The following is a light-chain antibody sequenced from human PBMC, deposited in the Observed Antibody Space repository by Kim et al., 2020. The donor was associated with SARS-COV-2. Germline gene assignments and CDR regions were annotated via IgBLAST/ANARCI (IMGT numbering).Light chain of an antibody. CDR2: YDS. V-gene: IGLV3-21*04. J-gene: IGLJ1*01. CDR3: QVWDSSSDHYV. CDR1: NIGSKS. Sequence: SYELTQPPSVSVAPGKTARITCGRNNIGSKSVHWYQQKPGQAPVLVIYYDSDRPSGIPERFSGSNSGNTATLTISRVEAGDEADYYCQVWDSSSDHYVFG.